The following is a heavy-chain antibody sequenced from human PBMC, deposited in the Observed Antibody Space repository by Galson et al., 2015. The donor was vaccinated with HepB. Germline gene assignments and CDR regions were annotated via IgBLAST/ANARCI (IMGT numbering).Heavy chain of an antibody. J-gene: IGHJ5*02. CDR3: ARGEITMVRGWYNWFDP. CDR2: ISAYNGNT. Sequence: SVKVSCKASGYTFTSYGISWVRQAPGQGLEWMGWISAYNGNTNYAQKLQGRVTMTTDTSTSTAYMGLRSLRSDDTAVYYCARGEITMVRGWYNWFDPWGQGTLVTVSS. V-gene: IGHV1-18*01. CDR1: GYTFTSYG. D-gene: IGHD3-10*01.